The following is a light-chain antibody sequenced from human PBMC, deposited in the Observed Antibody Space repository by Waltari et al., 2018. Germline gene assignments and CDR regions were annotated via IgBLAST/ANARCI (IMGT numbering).Light chain of an antibody. J-gene: IGLJ2*01. CDR3: AAWDNNGHVV. CDR2: TNY. Sequence: QSVLTQPPSESGTPGQRVIISCSGSSSNIGSNTVHWYQHLPGTAPKLLIYTNYQGPSGVPDRFSASKSGTSAALTISGLQSVDEADYYCAAWDNNGHVVFGGGTKVTIL. V-gene: IGLV1-44*01. CDR1: SSNIGSNT.